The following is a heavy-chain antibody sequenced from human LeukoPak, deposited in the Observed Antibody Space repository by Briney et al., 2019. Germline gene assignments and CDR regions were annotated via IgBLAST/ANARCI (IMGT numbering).Heavy chain of an antibody. Sequence: GGSLRLSCVVSGFSVSNYAMSWVRQAAGKGLEWVSGITTAADSYYRDSVEGRFTTSRDNSKNILYLQMNSLRAEDTAIYYCAVGVWFGELALDYWGQGTLVTVSS. V-gene: IGHV3-23*01. CDR3: AVGVWFGELALDY. D-gene: IGHD3-10*01. J-gene: IGHJ4*02. CDR2: ITTAADS. CDR1: GFSVSNYA.